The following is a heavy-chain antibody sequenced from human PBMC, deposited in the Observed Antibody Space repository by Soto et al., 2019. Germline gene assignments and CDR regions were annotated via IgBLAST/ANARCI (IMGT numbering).Heavy chain of an antibody. CDR2: ISSSSSTI. Sequence: PGGSLRLSCAASGFTFSSYSMNWVRQAPGKGLEWVSYISSSSSTIYYADSVKGRFTISRDNAKNSLYLQMNSLRDEDTAVYYCARLPPNDYGSGSYYSDYWGQGTLVTVSS. V-gene: IGHV3-48*02. CDR1: GFTFSSYS. D-gene: IGHD3-10*01. CDR3: ARLPPNDYGSGSYYSDY. J-gene: IGHJ4*02.